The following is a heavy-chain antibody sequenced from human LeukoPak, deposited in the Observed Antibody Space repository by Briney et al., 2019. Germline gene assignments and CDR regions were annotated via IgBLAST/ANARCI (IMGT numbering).Heavy chain of an antibody. V-gene: IGHV1-24*01. D-gene: IGHD2-2*01. CDR1: GYTLTELS. J-gene: IGHJ4*02. CDR2: FDPEDGET. CDR3: ARGDLGYCSSTSCYVVDY. Sequence: ASVTVSCTVSGYTLTELSMHWVRQAPGKGLEWMGGFDPEDGETIYAQKFQGRVTMTEDTSTDTAYMELSSLRSEDTAVYYCARGDLGYCSSTSCYVVDYWGQGTLVTVSS.